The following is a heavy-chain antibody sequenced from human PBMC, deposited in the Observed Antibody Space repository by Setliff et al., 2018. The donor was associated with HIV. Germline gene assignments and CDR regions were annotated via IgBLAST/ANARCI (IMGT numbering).Heavy chain of an antibody. V-gene: IGHV1-3*01. D-gene: IGHD2-15*01. Sequence: SVKVSCKASGYSFSNFAIHWVRQAPGQRLEWLGWINAGSGNTRYSQKFQDRLTITRDTSARTVYMELSSLKSEDTAVYYCARVRCSGANCFNWFDFWGQGTPVTVS. CDR2: INAGSGNT. CDR3: ARVRCSGANCFNWFDF. J-gene: IGHJ5*01. CDR1: GYSFSNFA.